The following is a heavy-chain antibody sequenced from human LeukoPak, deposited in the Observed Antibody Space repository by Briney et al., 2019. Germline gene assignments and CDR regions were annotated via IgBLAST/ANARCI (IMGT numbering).Heavy chain of an antibody. CDR3: AKDYLLWFGLGYYFDY. J-gene: IGHJ4*02. D-gene: IGHD3-10*01. CDR2: IWYDGSNK. CDR1: GFTFSSYG. Sequence: PGGSLRLSCAASGFTFSSYGMHWARQAPGKGLEWVAVIWYDGSNKYYADSVKGRFTISRDNSKNTLYLQMNSLRAEDTAVYYCAKDYLLWFGLGYYFDYWGQGTLVTVSS. V-gene: IGHV3-33*06.